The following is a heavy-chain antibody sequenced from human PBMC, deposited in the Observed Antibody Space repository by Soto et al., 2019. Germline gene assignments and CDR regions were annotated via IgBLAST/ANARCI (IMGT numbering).Heavy chain of an antibody. CDR3: ARDQGGTFYYDSSGSYSYFDY. J-gene: IGHJ4*02. CDR2: INPNSGDT. D-gene: IGHD3-22*01. CDR1: GYTFSGYY. Sequence: ASVKVSCKASGYTFSGYYMHWVRQAPGQGLEGMGWINPNSGDTNYAQKFHGRVTMTRDTSISTAYMELSRLRSDDTAVYYCARDQGGTFYYDSSGSYSYFDYCGQGPLVTVYS. V-gene: IGHV1-2*02.